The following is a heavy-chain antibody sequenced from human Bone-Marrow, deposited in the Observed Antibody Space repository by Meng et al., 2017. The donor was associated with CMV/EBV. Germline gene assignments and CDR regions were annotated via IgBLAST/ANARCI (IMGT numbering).Heavy chain of an antibody. CDR3: VREMSGGFFDY. CDR1: GYTFISYR. Sequence: SCKASGYTFISYRMHGVRQAPGQGLEWVGIITPGTGATSSAQKFQDRVTLTSDTSTSAVYMNLGSLRSEDTAVYYCVREMSGGFFDYWGQGTLVTVSS. D-gene: IGHD3-16*01. V-gene: IGHV1-46*01. J-gene: IGHJ4*02. CDR2: ITPGTGAT.